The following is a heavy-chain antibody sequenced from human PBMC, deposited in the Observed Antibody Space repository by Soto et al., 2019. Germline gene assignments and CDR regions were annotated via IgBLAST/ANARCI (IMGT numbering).Heavy chain of an antibody. D-gene: IGHD2-15*01. CDR1: GFSLSNSGVG. V-gene: IGHV2-5*02. J-gene: IGHJ6*02. CDR2: IYWDDDE. CDR3: THKGGRGAGMDV. Sequence: QITVKESGPTLVKPTQTLTLTCTFSGFSLSNSGVGVAGIRQPPGKALEWLALIYWDDDERYRPSLRSRLTITKDTSKNQVVLTMTNVDPVDTATYFCTHKGGRGAGMDVWGQGTTVTVSS.